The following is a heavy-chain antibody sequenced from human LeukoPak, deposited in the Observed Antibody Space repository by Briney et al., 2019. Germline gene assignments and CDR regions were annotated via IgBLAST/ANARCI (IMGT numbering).Heavy chain of an antibody. CDR3: ARDRTYYDFWSGYQSSVGFDY. V-gene: IGHV4-4*07. CDR1: GGSISSYY. Sequence: SETLSLTCTVSGGSISSYYWSWIRQPAGKGLEWIGRIYTSGSTNYNPSLKSRVTMSVDTSKNQFSLKLSSVTAADTAVYYCARDRTYYDFWSGYQSSVGFDYWGQGTLVTISS. D-gene: IGHD3-3*01. CDR2: IYTSGST. J-gene: IGHJ4*02.